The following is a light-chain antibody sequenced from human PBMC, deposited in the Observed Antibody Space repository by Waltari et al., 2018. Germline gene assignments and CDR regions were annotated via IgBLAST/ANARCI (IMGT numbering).Light chain of an antibody. CDR2: NNT. V-gene: IGLV1-40*01. CDR3: QSYDDSLSGYV. CDR1: SSNIGAGHD. J-gene: IGLJ3*02. Sequence: QSVLTQPPSVSGAPGQRVTISCPGSSSNIGAGHDVHWYQQLPGRAPRPPTSNNTHRPSGVPDRIAGSTSGTSASLVISGLQAEDEAEFYCQSYDDSLSGYVFGGGTKLTVL.